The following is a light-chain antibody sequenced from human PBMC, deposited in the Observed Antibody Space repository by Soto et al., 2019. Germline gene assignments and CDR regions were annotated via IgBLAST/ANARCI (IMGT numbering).Light chain of an antibody. CDR3: SSYAGSNTLL. V-gene: IGLV2-8*01. J-gene: IGLJ2*01. Sequence: QSALTQPPSASGSPGQSVTISCTGSSSDVGGYNFVSWYQQHPGKAPKVMIYEVSKRPSGVPDRFSASKSGSTATLTVSGLQAEDEADYSCSSYAGSNTLLFGGGTKVTVL. CDR1: SSDVGGYNF. CDR2: EVS.